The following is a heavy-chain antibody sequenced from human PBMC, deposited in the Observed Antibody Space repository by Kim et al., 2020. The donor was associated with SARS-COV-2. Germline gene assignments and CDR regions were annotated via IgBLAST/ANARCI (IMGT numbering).Heavy chain of an antibody. CDR2: ISYDGSNK. V-gene: IGHV3-30-3*01. J-gene: IGHJ4*02. CDR3: ARDSLVGAIDY. D-gene: IGHD1-26*01. CDR1: GFTFSSYA. Sequence: GGSLRLSCAASGFTFSSYAMHWVRQAPGKGLEWVAVISYDGSNKYYADSVKGRFTISRDNSKNTLYLQMNSLRAEDTAVYYCARDSLVGAIDYWGQGTLVTVSS.